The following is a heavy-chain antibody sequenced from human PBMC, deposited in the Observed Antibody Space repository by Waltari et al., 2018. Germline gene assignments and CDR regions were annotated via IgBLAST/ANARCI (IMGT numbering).Heavy chain of an antibody. D-gene: IGHD3-3*01. CDR1: GGSISSYY. J-gene: IGHJ4*02. CDR3: ARMEKGISTPPDY. Sequence: QVQLQESGPGLVKPSETLSLTCTVSGGSISSYYWSWIQQPPGKGLEWIGYIYYSGSTNYNPSLKSRVTISVDTSKNQFSLKLSSVTAADTAVYYCARMEKGISTPPDYWGQGTLVTVSS. V-gene: IGHV4-59*01. CDR2: IYYSGST.